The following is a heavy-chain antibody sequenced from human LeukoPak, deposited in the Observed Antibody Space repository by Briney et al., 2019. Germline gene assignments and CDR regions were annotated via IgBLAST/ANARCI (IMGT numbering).Heavy chain of an antibody. CDR2: IYYSGTT. D-gene: IGHD6-13*01. CDR1: GGSISSSSYY. J-gene: IGHJ5*02. V-gene: IGHV4-39*01. CDR3: ATPSSYWLDP. Sequence: KPSETLSLTCTVSGGSISSSSYYWGWIRQPPGKGLEWIGNIYYSGTTYYNPSLKSRVTISVATSKNQFSLKLSSVTAADTAVYYCATPSSYWLDPWGQGTLVTVSS.